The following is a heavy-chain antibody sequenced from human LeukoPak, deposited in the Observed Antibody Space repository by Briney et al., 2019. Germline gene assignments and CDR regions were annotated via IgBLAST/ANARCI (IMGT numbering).Heavy chain of an antibody. V-gene: IGHV4-61*09. Sequence: SQTLSLTCTVSGGSISSGSYCWSWIRQPAGKGLEWIGHIYTSGSTNYNPSLKSRVTISVDTSKNQFSLKLGSVTAADTAVYYCATQSRYCSSTSCYPGQDYWGQGTLVTVSS. CDR2: IYTSGST. D-gene: IGHD2-2*01. CDR3: ATQSRYCSSTSCYPGQDY. CDR1: GGSISSGSYC. J-gene: IGHJ4*02.